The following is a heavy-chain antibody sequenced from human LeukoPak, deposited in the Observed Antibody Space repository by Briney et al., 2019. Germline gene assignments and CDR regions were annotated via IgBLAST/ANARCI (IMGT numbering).Heavy chain of an antibody. CDR3: ARARSFGFGELLWYFDL. Sequence: PSETLSLTCTVSGGSISSYYWSWIRQPAGKGLEWIGRIYTSGSTNYNPSLKSRVTMSVDTSKNQFSLKLSSVTAADTAVYYCARARSFGFGELLWYFDLWGRGTLVTVSS. J-gene: IGHJ2*01. CDR2: IYTSGST. V-gene: IGHV4-4*07. D-gene: IGHD3-10*01. CDR1: GGSISSYY.